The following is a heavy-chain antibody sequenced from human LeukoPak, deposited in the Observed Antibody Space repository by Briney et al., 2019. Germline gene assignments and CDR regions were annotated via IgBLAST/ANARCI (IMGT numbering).Heavy chain of an antibody. CDR1: GFTFSSYA. V-gene: IGHV3-30-3*01. J-gene: IGHJ3*02. D-gene: IGHD5-18*01. CDR2: ISYDGSNK. CDR3: ARAGDTAMVVDI. Sequence: GGSLRLSCAASGFTFSSYAMHWVRQAPGKGLEGGAAISYDGSNKYYADSVKGRFTISRDNSKNTLYLQMNSLRAEDTAVYYCARAGDTAMVVDIWGQGTMVTVSS.